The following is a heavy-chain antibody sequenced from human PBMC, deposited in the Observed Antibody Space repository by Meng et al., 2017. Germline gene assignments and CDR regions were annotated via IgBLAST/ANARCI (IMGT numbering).Heavy chain of an antibody. Sequence: GESLKISCAASGFTFSSYEMNWVRQAPGKGLEWVSYISSSGSTIYYADSVKGRFTISRDNAKNSLYLQMNSLRAEDTAVYYCARGQGDCSGGSCYSTFDYWGQGTLVTVSS. CDR1: GFTFSSYE. J-gene: IGHJ4*02. CDR2: ISSSGSTI. V-gene: IGHV3-48*03. D-gene: IGHD2-15*01. CDR3: ARGQGDCSGGSCYSTFDY.